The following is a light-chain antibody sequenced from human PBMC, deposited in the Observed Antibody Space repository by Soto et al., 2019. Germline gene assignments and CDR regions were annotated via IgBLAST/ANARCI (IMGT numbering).Light chain of an antibody. Sequence: DVQMTQSPYTLSASVGDSVTITCRASRYINRLAWYQQKPGRAPKLLIYKASNLDSGVPSRFSGGASGIEFSLTISSLQPDDFATYYCQHYHSYPHTFGQGTKLQIK. J-gene: IGKJ2*01. CDR2: KAS. CDR3: QHYHSYPHT. CDR1: RYINR. V-gene: IGKV1-5*03.